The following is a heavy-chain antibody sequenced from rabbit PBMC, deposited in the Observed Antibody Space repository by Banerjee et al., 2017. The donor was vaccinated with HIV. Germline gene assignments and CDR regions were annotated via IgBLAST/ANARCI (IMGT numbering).Heavy chain of an antibody. CDR1: GIDFSSYYA. CDR2: IYSDSGSA. D-gene: IGHD1-1*01. CDR3: ARDLKYANNNGWYWGYFNL. V-gene: IGHV1S40*01. J-gene: IGHJ4*01. Sequence: QSLEESGGDLVKPGASLTLTCTASGIDFSSYYAMCWVRQAPGKGLEWIGCIYSDSGSAYYASWAKGRFTISKTSSTTVTLQMTSLTAADTATYFCARDLKYANNNGWYWGYFNLWGPGTLVTVS.